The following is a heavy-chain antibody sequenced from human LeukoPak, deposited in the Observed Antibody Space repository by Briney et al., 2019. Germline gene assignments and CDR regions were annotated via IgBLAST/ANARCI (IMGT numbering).Heavy chain of an antibody. CDR3: ARGTYSGSYYILYYFDY. CDR2: IYYSGST. J-gene: IGHJ4*02. CDR1: GDSISTYY. Sequence: ASETLSLTCTVSGDSISTYYWSWIRQPPGKGLEWIGYIYYSGSTNYNPSLKSRVTISVDTSKSQFSLRLSSVTAADTAFYYCARGTYSGSYYILYYFDYWGQGTLVTVSS. D-gene: IGHD1-26*01. V-gene: IGHV4-59*01.